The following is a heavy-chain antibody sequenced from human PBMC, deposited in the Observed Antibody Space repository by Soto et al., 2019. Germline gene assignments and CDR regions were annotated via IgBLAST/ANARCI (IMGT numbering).Heavy chain of an antibody. CDR3: ARLSYGGIKYYYYYYGMDV. V-gene: IGHV4-59*01. J-gene: IGHJ6*02. D-gene: IGHD4-17*01. CDR1: GGSISSYY. Sequence: PSETLSLTCTVSGGSISSYYWSWIRQPPGKGLEWIGYIYYSGSTNYNPSLKSRVTISVDTSKNQFSLKLSSVTAADTAVYYCARLSYGGIKYYYYYYGMDVWGQGTTVTV. CDR2: IYYSGST.